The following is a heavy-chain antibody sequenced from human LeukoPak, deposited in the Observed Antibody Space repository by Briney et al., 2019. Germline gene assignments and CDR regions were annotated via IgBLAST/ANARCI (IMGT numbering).Heavy chain of an antibody. CDR2: IYYSGST. V-gene: IGHV4-61*08. J-gene: IGHJ3*02. CDR1: GGSISSGGYY. CDR3: ARLSLKTARSI. D-gene: IGHD2/OR15-2a*01. Sequence: SETLSLTCTVSGGSISSGGYYWSWIRQPPGKGLEWIGYIYYSGSTNYNPSLKSRVTISVDTSKNQFSLKLSSVTAADTAVYYCARLSLKTARSIWGQGTMVTVSS.